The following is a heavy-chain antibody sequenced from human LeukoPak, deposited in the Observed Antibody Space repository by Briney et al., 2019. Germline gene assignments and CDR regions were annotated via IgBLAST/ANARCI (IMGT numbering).Heavy chain of an antibody. CDR2: ISAYNGNT. CDR3: ARDRGIALASEIDY. Sequence: ASVKVSCKASGYIFTSYGISWVCHAPGQGLEWMGWISAYNGNTNYAQQLQGRVTMTTDTSTSTAYMELRRLRSDDTAVYYCARDRGIALASEIDYWGQGTLVTVSS. V-gene: IGHV1-18*01. J-gene: IGHJ4*02. D-gene: IGHD6-19*01. CDR1: GYIFTSYG.